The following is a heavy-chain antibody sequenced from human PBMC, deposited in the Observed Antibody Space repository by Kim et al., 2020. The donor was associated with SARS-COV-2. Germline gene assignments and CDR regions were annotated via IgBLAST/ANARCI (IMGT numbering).Heavy chain of an antibody. J-gene: IGHJ5*02. CDR1: GFTFNTFA. CDR3: AKYTTESGGDFMFDP. V-gene: IGHV3-23*01. Sequence: GGSLRLSCAASGFTFNTFAMCWVRQAPGKGLEWVSAITGSGAITLYINSVKGRFTISRDNSKNTLYLQMNSLRVEDTALYYCAKYTTESGGDFMFDPWGQGTLVTVSS. CDR2: ITGSGAIT. D-gene: IGHD2-21*02.